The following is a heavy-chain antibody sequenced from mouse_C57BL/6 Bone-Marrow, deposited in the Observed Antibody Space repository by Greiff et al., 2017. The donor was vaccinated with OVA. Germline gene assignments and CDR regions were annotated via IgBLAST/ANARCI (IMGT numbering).Heavy chain of an antibody. J-gene: IGHJ3*01. Sequence: EVKLEESGPGMVKPSQSLSLTCTVTGYSITSGYDWHWIRHFPGNKLEWMGYISYSGSTNYNPSLKSRISITHDTSKNHFFLKLNSVTTEDTATYYCARDQDYGSSFAYWGQGTLVTVSA. CDR1: GYSITSGYD. CDR2: ISYSGST. CDR3: ARDQDYGSSFAY. D-gene: IGHD1-1*01. V-gene: IGHV3-1*01.